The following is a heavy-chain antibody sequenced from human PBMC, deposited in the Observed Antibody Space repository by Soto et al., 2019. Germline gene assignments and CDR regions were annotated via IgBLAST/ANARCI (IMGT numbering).Heavy chain of an antibody. V-gene: IGHV3-48*03. CDR1: GFSFSNYE. CDR3: ARDRATVVSPFDH. D-gene: IGHD4-4*01. J-gene: IGHJ4*02. Sequence: GGSLRLSCAASGFSFSNYEMNWVRQAPGKGPEWIAYISGSGRTKYYAESVEGRFSISRDNAKDSLLLQMNNLTPDDTGVYYCARDRATVVSPFDHWGLGTLVTVSS. CDR2: ISGSGRTK.